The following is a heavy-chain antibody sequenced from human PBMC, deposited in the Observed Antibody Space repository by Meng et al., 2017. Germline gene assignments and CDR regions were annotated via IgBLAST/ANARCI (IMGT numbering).Heavy chain of an antibody. CDR2: INHSGST. D-gene: IGHD2-15*01. V-gene: IGHV4-34*01. CDR1: GGSFSVSY. Sequence: HVQLQQWGPGLLKPSEPLSLTCAVYGGSFSVSYWSWIRQPPGKGLEWIGEINHSGSTNYNPSLKSRVTISVDTSENQFSLKLSSVTAADTAVYYCAREVVAALDYWGQGTLVTVSS. CDR3: AREVVAALDY. J-gene: IGHJ4*02.